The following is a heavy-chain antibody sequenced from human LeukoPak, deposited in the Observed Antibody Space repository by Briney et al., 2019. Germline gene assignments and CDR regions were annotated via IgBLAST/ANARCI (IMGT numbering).Heavy chain of an antibody. CDR2: IIPIFGTA. Sequence: SVHVPCQASGGSFSSYAISWLRQAPGQGLEWMGVIIPIFGTANYAQKLQGRVTITADKSTSTAYMELSSLRSEDTAVYYCASGYCSGGSCSYYYNYGMDVWGKGTTVTVSS. CDR3: ASGYCSGGSCSYYYNYGMDV. V-gene: IGHV1-69*06. D-gene: IGHD2-15*01. CDR1: GGSFSSYA. J-gene: IGHJ6*04.